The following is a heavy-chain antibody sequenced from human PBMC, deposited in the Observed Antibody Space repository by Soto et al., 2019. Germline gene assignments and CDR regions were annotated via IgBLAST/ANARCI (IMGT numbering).Heavy chain of an antibody. V-gene: IGHV1-69*02. J-gene: IGHJ4*02. CDR2: IIPILGIA. CDR1: GGTFSSYT. D-gene: IGHD5-18*01. CDR3: AGGDTATGWGY. Sequence: XVKKPGSSVKVSCKASGGTFSSYTISWVRQAPGQGLEWMGRIIPILGIANYAQQFQGRVTITADKSTSTAYMELSSLRSEDTAVYYCAGGDTATGWGYWGQGTLVTVSS.